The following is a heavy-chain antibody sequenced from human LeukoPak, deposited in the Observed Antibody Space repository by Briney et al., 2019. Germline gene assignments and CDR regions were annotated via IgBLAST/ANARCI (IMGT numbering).Heavy chain of an antibody. CDR3: ARVEYCTKGVCINYDL. CDR2: INPNSGGT. Sequence: ASLKVSCKASGYRFTGPYIHWMRQAPGQGPEWMGWINPNSGGTKYAQKFQGRVTVTRDTSTSTAYMELSGLRTDDTATYYCARVEYCTKGVCINYDLWGQGTLVTVSS. CDR1: GYRFTGPY. V-gene: IGHV1-2*02. D-gene: IGHD2-8*01. J-gene: IGHJ4*02.